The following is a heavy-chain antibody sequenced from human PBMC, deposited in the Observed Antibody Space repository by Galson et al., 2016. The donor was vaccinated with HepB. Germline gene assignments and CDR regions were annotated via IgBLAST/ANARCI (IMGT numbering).Heavy chain of an antibody. D-gene: IGHD3-16*01. J-gene: IGHJ6*03. V-gene: IGHV3-23*01. CDR1: GFIFSEYA. CDR2: ISGSSAYT. CDR3: AKDLGERLVTVYYYMAV. Sequence: SLRLSCAASGFIFSEYAMSWVRRAPGKGLEWVSAISGSSAYTYYADSVQGRFTISSDNSQNTLYLQMNSLRAEDTAVYYCAKDLGERLVTVYYYMAVWGKGTTVTVSS.